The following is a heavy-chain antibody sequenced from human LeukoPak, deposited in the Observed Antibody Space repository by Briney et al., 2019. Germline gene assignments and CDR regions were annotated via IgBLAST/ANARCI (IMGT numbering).Heavy chain of an antibody. V-gene: IGHV1-46*01. Sequence: GASVKVSCKASGYTFTSYYMHWVRQAPGQGLEWMGIINPSGGSTSYAQKFQGRVTMTRDMSTSTVYMELSSLRSEDTAVYYCARGGYPPYSSAAPTFDYWGQGTLVTVSS. D-gene: IGHD6-25*01. CDR3: ARGGYPPYSSAAPTFDY. J-gene: IGHJ4*02. CDR2: INPSGGST. CDR1: GYTFTSYY.